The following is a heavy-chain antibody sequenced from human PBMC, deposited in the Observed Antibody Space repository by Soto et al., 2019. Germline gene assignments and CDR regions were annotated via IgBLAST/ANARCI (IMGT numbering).Heavy chain of an antibody. D-gene: IGHD6-13*01. CDR1: GYIFTNYY. J-gene: IGHJ4*01. Sequence: QVQLVQSGAEVKKPGASVKVSCKASGYIFTNYYIHWVRQAPGQGLEWMAIINPLPTSGSTNYAQEFQGRVTVTRDTSTSTVYMELNSLRSDDTAIYFCAIDLAAAAYWGQATLVTVSS. CDR3: AIDLAAAAY. V-gene: IGHV1-46*01. CDR2: INPLPTSGST.